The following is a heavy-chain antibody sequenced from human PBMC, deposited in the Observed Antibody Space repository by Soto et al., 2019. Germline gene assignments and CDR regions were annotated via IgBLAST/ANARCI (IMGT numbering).Heavy chain of an antibody. D-gene: IGHD2-21*01. V-gene: IGHV1-2*04. CDR3: GRDLVDSNGPLYYGVDV. CDR1: GYTFTGYY. J-gene: IGHJ6*02. Sequence: ASVKVSCKASGYTFTGYYMHWVRQAPGQGLEWMGWINPNSGGTNYAQKFQGWVTMTRDTSISTAYMELSRLRSDDTAVYYCGRDLVDSNGPLYYGVDVWGQGTTVTVSS. CDR2: INPNSGGT.